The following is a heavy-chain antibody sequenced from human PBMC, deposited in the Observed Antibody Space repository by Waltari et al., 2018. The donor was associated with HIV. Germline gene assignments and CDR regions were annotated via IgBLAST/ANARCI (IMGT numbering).Heavy chain of an antibody. CDR1: GGSVSSSIYY. D-gene: IGHD4-17*01. J-gene: IGHJ3*02. CDR2: VDHRGGT. V-gene: IGHV4-39*02. Sequence: QLHLQESGPGLVKPSETLSLTCNVSGGSVSSSIYYWGWIRQPTGKGLEWIGYVDHRGGTKYNPSLQSRVAIFVDTSKNHFSLKLNSVTAADTAVFFCARGTYGDALDMWGQGTMVIVSS. CDR3: ARGTYGDALDM.